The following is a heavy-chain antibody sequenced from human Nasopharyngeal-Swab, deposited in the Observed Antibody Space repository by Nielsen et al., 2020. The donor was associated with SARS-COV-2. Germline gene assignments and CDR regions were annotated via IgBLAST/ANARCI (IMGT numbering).Heavy chain of an antibody. D-gene: IGHD3-10*01. CDR1: GYTFTSYD. CDR3: ARASKMVRGVIITSYYYSYYMDV. J-gene: IGHJ6*03. Sequence: ASVKVSCKASGYTFTSYDINWVRQATGQGLEWMGWMNLNSGNTGYAQKFQGRVTMTRNTSISTAYMELSSLRSEDTAVYYCARASKMVRGVIITSYYYSYYMDVWGKGTTVTVSS. CDR2: MNLNSGNT. V-gene: IGHV1-8*01.